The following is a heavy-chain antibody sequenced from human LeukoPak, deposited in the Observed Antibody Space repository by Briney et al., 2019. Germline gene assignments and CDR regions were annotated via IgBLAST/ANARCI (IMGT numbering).Heavy chain of an antibody. J-gene: IGHJ4*02. D-gene: IGHD2-15*01. CDR2: IQPSGII. CDR3: TKNAGRGRSNDF. V-gene: IGHV4-4*08. CDR1: DDSVRRPY. Sequence: PSETLSLTCSVSDDSVRRPYWRWIRQPPERGLECMRYIQPSGIINYNPSLQGRVTIALDTSKNQISLSLSSVSAADTAIYYCTKNAGRGRSNDFWGQRTLVTVSS.